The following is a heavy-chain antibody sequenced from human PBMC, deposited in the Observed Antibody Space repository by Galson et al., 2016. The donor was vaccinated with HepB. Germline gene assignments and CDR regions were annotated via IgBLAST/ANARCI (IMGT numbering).Heavy chain of an antibody. J-gene: IGHJ4*02. CDR2: ISAYNGNT. CDR1: GYTFTNYG. Sequence: SVKVSCKASGYTFTNYGISWVRQAPGQGLEWMGWISAYNGNTNSAQKFQGRVTMTTDTSTSTAHMELRSLRSGDTAVYYCARDLSRYTSSWYTDYFDYWGQGTLVTVSS. CDR3: ARDLSRYTSSWYTDYFDY. D-gene: IGHD6-13*01. V-gene: IGHV1-18*04.